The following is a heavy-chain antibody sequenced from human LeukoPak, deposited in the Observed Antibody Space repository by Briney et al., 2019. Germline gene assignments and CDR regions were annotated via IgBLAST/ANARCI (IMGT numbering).Heavy chain of an antibody. J-gene: IGHJ6*03. V-gene: IGHV3-11*01. D-gene: IGHD3-10*01. Sequence: PGGSLRLSCAASGFTFSDYYMSWIRQAPGKGLEWVSYISSSGSTIYYADSVKGRFTISRDNAKNSLYLQMNSLRAEDTAVYYCATSGFFPGVRGVNYYYMDVWGKGTTVTVSS. CDR1: GFTFSDYY. CDR3: ATSGFFPGVRGVNYYYMDV. CDR2: ISSSGSTI.